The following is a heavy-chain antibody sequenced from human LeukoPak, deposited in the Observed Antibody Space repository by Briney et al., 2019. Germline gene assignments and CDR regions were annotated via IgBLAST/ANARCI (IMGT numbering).Heavy chain of an antibody. CDR3: ARTAARRFDY. D-gene: IGHD6-6*01. V-gene: IGHV1-46*01. Sequence: ASVKVSCKASGYTFPSYFMHWVRQAPGQGLEWMRIINPTGGSTTYAQKFQGRVTMTRDTSTSTVYMELSNLRSDDTAVYYCARTAARRFDYWGQGTLVTVSS. CDR1: GYTFPSYF. CDR2: INPTGGST. J-gene: IGHJ4*02.